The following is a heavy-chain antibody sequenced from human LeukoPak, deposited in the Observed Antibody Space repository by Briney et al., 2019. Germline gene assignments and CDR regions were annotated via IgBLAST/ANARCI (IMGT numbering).Heavy chain of an antibody. Sequence: PSETLSLTCTVSGGSISSYYWSWLRQPPGKGLEWIGYIYYSGSTNYNPSLKSRVTISVDTSKNQFSLKLSSVTAADTAVYYCARDGSYMDVWGKGTTVTISS. V-gene: IGHV4-59*01. J-gene: IGHJ6*03. CDR1: GGSISSYY. CDR2: IYYSGST. D-gene: IGHD1-1*01. CDR3: ARDGSYMDV.